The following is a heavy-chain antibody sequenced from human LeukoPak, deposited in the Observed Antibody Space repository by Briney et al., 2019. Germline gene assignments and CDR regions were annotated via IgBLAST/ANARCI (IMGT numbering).Heavy chain of an antibody. CDR2: INPNSGGT. V-gene: IGHV1-2*06. CDR3: ARGPDYSNYP. D-gene: IGHD4-11*01. Sequence: GASVKVSCKASGGTFSSYAISWVRQAPGQGLEWMGRINPNSGGTNYAQNFQGRVTMTRDTSISTAYMELSRLRSDDTAVYYCARGPDYSNYPWGQGTLVTVSS. J-gene: IGHJ5*02. CDR1: GGTFSSYA.